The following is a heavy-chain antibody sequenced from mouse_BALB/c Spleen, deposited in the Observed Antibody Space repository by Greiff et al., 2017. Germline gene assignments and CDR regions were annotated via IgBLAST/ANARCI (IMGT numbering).Heavy chain of an antibody. D-gene: IGHD3-1*01. CDR1: GFTFTDYY. J-gene: IGHJ4*01. CDR3: ARDGARATSAMDY. V-gene: IGHV7-3*02. Sequence: EVQGVESGGGLVQPGGSLRLSCATSGFTFTDYYMSWVRQPPGKALEWLGFIRNKANGYTTEYSASEKGRFTISRDNSQSILYLQMNTLRAEDSATYYCARDGARATSAMDYWGQGTSVTVSS. CDR2: IRNKANGYTT.